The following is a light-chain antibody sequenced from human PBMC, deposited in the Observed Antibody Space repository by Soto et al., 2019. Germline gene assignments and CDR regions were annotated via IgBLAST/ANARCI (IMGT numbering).Light chain of an antibody. CDR2: GAS. CDR1: QSVSSN. CDR3: QQYTNWPKT. Sequence: EIVLTQSPGTLSLSPGERATLSCRASQSVSSNYLAWYQQKPGQAPRLLIYGASTRATGIPERFSGSGSGTEFTLTISSLQSEDFAVYYCQQYTNWPKTFGQGTK. V-gene: IGKV3D-15*01. J-gene: IGKJ1*01.